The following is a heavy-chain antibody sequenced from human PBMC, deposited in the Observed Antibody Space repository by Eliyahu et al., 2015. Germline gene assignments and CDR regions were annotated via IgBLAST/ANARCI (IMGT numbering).Heavy chain of an antibody. V-gene: IGHV3-23*01. CDR2: ISGSGFNT. J-gene: IGHJ5*02. CDR1: GFTFSSSA. Sequence: EVKLLESGGGLVQPGGSLRLSCAASGFTFSSSAMSWVRQAPGKGLEWVSVISGSGFNTYYADSVKGRFAISRDNSRSTLYLQMNSLRDEDTAVYYCAKDRGDYAPRVRFDPWGQGTLVTVSS. D-gene: IGHD2-2*01. CDR3: AKDRGDYAPRVRFDP.